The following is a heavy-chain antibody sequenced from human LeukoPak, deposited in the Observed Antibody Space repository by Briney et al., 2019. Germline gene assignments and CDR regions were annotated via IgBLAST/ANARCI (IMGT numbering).Heavy chain of an antibody. J-gene: IGHJ5*02. CDR3: VRGDHSKYGGNWFDP. Sequence: SETLSLTCVVSGGSISTYYWNWIRQPPGEGLEWIGYIYYSGSTYYNPSLQSRITMSVDTSKNQFSLKLSSVTAADTAVYYCVRGDHSKYGGNWFDPWGQGTLVTVSS. D-gene: IGHD4-11*01. CDR1: GGSISTYY. V-gene: IGHV4-59*01. CDR2: IYYSGST.